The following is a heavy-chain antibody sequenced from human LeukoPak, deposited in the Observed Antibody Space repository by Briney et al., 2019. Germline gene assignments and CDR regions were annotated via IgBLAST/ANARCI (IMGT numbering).Heavy chain of an antibody. J-gene: IGHJ3*02. CDR3: ARQAGTTVATDAFDI. CDR2: IYPGDSDT. CDR1: GYSFTSYW. D-gene: IGHD4-17*01. V-gene: IGHV5-51*01. Sequence: GESLKISCKGSGYSFTSYWIGWVRQMPGKGLEWMGIIYPGDSDTRYSPSFQGQVTISADKSISTAYLQWSSLKASDTAMYYCARQAGTTVATDAFDIWGQGTMATVSS.